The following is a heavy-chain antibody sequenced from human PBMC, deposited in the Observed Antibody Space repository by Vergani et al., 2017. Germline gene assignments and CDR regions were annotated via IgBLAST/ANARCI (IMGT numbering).Heavy chain of an antibody. V-gene: IGHV4-39*01. D-gene: IGHD4-17*01. Sequence: QLQLQESGPGLVKPSETLSLTCTVSGGSISSSSYYWGWIRQPPGKGLEWIGSIYYSGSTYYNPSLKSRVTISVDTSKNQFSLKLSSVTAADTAVYYCAGLQTTNTVTNDYWGQGTLVTVSS. CDR1: GGSISSSSYY. J-gene: IGHJ4*02. CDR3: AGLQTTNTVTNDY. CDR2: IYYSGST.